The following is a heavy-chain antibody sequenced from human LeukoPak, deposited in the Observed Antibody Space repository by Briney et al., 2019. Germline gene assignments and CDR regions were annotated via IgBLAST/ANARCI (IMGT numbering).Heavy chain of an antibody. J-gene: IGHJ3*02. CDR3: ARGRYCSADICSGGDAFDI. V-gene: IGHV4-4*07. CDR1: GGSINNYY. D-gene: IGHD2-15*01. Sequence: SETLSLTCTVSGGSINNYYWSWIRQPAGKGLEWIGRIYTRGSTNYNPSLKSRVTRSVDTSKNQFSLKLSSVTAADTAVYYCARGRYCSADICSGGDAFDIWGQGTMVSVSS. CDR2: IYTRGST.